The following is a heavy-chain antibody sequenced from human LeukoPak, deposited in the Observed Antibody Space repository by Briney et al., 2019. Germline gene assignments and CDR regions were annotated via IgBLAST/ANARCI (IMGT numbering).Heavy chain of an antibody. CDR3: ARDTAKEYYYDSSGRANAFDI. CDR2: ISSSSSYI. Sequence: PGGSLRLSCAASTFTVSSYSINWVRQAPGKGLEWVSSISSSSSYIYYADSVKGRFTISRDNAENSLYLQMNSLRAEDTAVYYCARDTAKEYYYDSSGRANAFDIWGQGTMVTVSS. J-gene: IGHJ3*02. D-gene: IGHD3-22*01. CDR1: TFTVSSYS. V-gene: IGHV3-21*01.